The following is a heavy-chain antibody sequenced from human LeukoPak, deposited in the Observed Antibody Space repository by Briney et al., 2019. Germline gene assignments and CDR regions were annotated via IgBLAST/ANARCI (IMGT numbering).Heavy chain of an antibody. V-gene: IGHV3-74*01. J-gene: IGHJ5*02. Sequence: PGGSLRLSCAASGFTFNNYWMHWVRQAPGKGLLWVSRINTDGSSTSYADSVKGRFTITRDNAKNMVYLQMNSLRGEDTAVYYCARENFDPWGQGTRVTVSS. CDR3: ARENFDP. CDR1: GFTFNNYW. CDR2: INTDGSST.